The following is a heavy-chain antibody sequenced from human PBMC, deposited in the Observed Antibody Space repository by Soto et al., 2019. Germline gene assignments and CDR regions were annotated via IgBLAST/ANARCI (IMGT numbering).Heavy chain of an antibody. CDR3: VRTSLVVAVATREDF. V-gene: IGHV3-74*01. CDR2: IDSDASRI. D-gene: IGHD2-15*01. Sequence: EVQLVESGGGLVQPGESLRLSCAASGFTFSNYWMHWVRQAPGKGLVWVSRIDSDASRITYAAFVKGRFTISRDNAKNTVYLHMNSLTAEDTAVYYCVRTSLVVAVATREDFWGQGTLVTVSS. J-gene: IGHJ4*02. CDR1: GFTFSNYW.